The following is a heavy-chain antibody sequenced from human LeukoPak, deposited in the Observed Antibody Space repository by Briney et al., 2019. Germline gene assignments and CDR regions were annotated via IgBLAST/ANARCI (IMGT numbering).Heavy chain of an antibody. CDR2: INPRGGST. Sequence: ASVKVSCKASGYTFTSYYMHWMRQAPGQGPEWMGIINPRGGSTDYAQKFQGRVTITADKSTSTAYMELSSLRSEDTAVYYCARVGGGMATKNPLLRYFDLWGRGTLVTVSS. J-gene: IGHJ2*01. CDR1: GYTFTSYY. V-gene: IGHV1-46*01. CDR3: ARVGGGMATKNPLLRYFDL. D-gene: IGHD5-24*01.